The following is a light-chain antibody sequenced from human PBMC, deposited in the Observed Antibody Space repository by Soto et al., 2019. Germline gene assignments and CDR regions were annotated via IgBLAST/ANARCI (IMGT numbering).Light chain of an antibody. V-gene: IGLV4-69*01. CDR3: QTWASGIVV. Sequence: QLVLTQSPSASASLGASVKLTCTLSSGHSSYAIAWHQQQPEKGPRYLMKLNSDGSHSKGDGIPDRFSGSSSGAERYLTISRLTSEDEADYYCQTWASGIVVFGGGTKLTVL. CDR2: LNSDGSH. J-gene: IGLJ2*01. CDR1: SGHSSYA.